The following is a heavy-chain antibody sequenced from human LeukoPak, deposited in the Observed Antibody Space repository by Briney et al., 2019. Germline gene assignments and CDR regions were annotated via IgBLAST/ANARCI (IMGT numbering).Heavy chain of an antibody. CDR2: VYYSGSA. CDR1: GGSISSSGYY. Sequence: PSETLSLTCTVSGGSISSSGYYWSWIRQTPGKGLEWIGTVYYSGSAYYSPSLKTQVTISVDTSKNQFSLKLSSVTAADTAVYYCARGSQVDDFWSGYRAPLDYWGQGTLVTVSS. CDR3: ARGSQVDDFWSGYRAPLDY. V-gene: IGHV4-39*01. D-gene: IGHD3-3*01. J-gene: IGHJ4*02.